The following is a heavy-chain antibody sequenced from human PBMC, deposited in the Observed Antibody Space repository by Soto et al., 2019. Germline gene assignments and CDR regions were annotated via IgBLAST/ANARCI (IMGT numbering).Heavy chain of an antibody. D-gene: IGHD5-18*01. CDR3: ARESMVDTAMVAPFDY. Sequence: ASVKVSCQASGYTFTSYYMHWVRQAPGQGLEWMGIINPSGGSTSYAQKFQGRVTMTRDTSTSTVYMELSSLRSEDTAVYYCARESMVDTAMVAPFDYWGQGTLVT. CDR2: INPSGGST. J-gene: IGHJ4*02. CDR1: GYTFTSYY. V-gene: IGHV1-46*01.